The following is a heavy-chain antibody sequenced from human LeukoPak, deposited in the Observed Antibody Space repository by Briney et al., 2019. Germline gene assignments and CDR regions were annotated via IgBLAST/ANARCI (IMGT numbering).Heavy chain of an antibody. CDR3: ARATIADSSTYYIDY. CDR2: INPNSGGT. D-gene: IGHD3-22*01. J-gene: IGHJ4*02. CDR1: GYTCSDYY. Sequence: GASVKVSCKASGYTCSDYYMHWVRQAPGQGLEWMGWINPNSGGTNYAQKFQGRVTMTRDMSISTAYMEVSRLTSDDTAVYYCARATIADSSTYYIDYWGLGTLVTVSS. V-gene: IGHV1-2*02.